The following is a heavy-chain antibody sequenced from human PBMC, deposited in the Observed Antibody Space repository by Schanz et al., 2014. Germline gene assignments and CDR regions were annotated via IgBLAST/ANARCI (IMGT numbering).Heavy chain of an antibody. D-gene: IGHD3-9*01. V-gene: IGHV3-23*01. J-gene: IGHJ4*02. CDR2: IGYLGDT. CDR3: AKQIHYDILTVTRN. CDR1: GFTFSSYA. Sequence: EVQLLESGGGLVQPGGSLRLSCAASGFTFSSYAMSWVRQAPGKGLEWVSTIGYLGDTYYPDSVKGRFTISRDNSKNTLYLQMNSLRAEDTAVYYCAKQIHYDILTVTRNWGQGTLVTVSS.